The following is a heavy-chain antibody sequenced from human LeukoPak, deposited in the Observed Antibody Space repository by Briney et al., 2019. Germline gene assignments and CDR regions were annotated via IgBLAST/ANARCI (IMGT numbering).Heavy chain of an antibody. Sequence: PSETLSLTCAVYGGSFSGYYWSWIRHHPGNGLEWIGEINHSGSTNYNPSLKSRVTISVDTSKNQFSLKLSSVTAADTAVYYCAYYYGSGSSPDAFDIWGQGTMVTVSS. D-gene: IGHD3-10*01. CDR3: AYYYGSGSSPDAFDI. V-gene: IGHV4-34*01. J-gene: IGHJ3*02. CDR2: INHSGST. CDR1: GGSFSGYY.